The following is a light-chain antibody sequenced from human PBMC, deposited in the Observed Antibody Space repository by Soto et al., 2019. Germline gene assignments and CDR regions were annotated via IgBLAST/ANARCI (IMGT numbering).Light chain of an antibody. CDR2: AAS. Sequence: ALRMTQSPSSFSASPGDRVTITCRASQGISSYLAWYQQKPGKAPKLLIYAASTLQSGVPSRFSGSGSGTDFTLTISCLQSEDFATYYCQQYYSYPLLTFGGGTKVDIK. J-gene: IGKJ4*01. V-gene: IGKV1-8*01. CDR3: QQYYSYPLLT. CDR1: QGISSY.